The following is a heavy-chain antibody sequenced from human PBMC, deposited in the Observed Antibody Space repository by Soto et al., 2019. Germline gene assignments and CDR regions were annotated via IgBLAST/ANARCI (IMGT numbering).Heavy chain of an antibody. J-gene: IGHJ4*02. CDR1: GGSISSGGYY. CDR3: ASRKYYDFWSGYPIYYFDY. Sequence: SETLSLTCTVSGGSISSGGYYWSWIRQHPGKGLEWIGYIYYSGSTYYNPSLKNRVNISVDTSKNQFSLKLSSVTAADTAVYYCASRKYYDFWSGYPIYYFDYWGQGTLVTVSS. D-gene: IGHD3-3*01. CDR2: IYYSGST. V-gene: IGHV4-31*03.